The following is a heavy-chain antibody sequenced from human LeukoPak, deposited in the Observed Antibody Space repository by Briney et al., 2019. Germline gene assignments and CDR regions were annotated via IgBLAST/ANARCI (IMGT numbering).Heavy chain of an antibody. J-gene: IGHJ6*02. D-gene: IGHD4-17*01. Sequence: SETLSLTCAVYGGSFSGYYWSWIRQPPGKGLEWIGEINHSGSTNYNPSLKSRVTISVDTSKNQFSLKLSSVTAADTAVYYCARDVPYGDYDYYYYGMDVWGQGTTVTVSS. CDR3: ARDVPYGDYDYYYYGMDV. CDR2: INHSGST. CDR1: GGSFSGYY. V-gene: IGHV4-34*01.